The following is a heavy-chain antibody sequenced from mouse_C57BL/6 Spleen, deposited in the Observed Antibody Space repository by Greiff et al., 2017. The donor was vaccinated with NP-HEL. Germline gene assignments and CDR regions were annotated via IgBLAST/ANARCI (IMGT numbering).Heavy chain of an antibody. CDR1: GFSLTSYG. Sequence: QVQLQQSGPGLVQPSQSLSITCTVSGFSLTSYGVHWVRQSPGKGLEWLGVIWRGGSTDYNEAFMSRLSITKDNSKSQVFFKMNSLQADDTAIYYCAKKNYGSSYNAMDYWGQGTSVTVSS. V-gene: IGHV2-5*01. D-gene: IGHD1-1*01. CDR3: AKKNYGSSYNAMDY. J-gene: IGHJ4*01. CDR2: IWRGGST.